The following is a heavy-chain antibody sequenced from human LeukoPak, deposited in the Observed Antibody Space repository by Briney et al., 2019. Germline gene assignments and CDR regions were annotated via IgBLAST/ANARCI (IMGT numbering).Heavy chain of an antibody. CDR3: ARVNSSTSSFFDY. J-gene: IGHJ4*02. V-gene: IGHV4-34*01. CDR1: GGSFSGYY. D-gene: IGHD2-2*01. CDR2: INHSGST. Sequence: SETLSLTCAVYGGSFSGYYWSWIRQPPGKGLEWIGEINHSGSTNYNPSLKGRVTISVDTSKNQFSLKLSSVTAADTAVYYCARVNSSTSSFFDYWGQGTLVTVSS.